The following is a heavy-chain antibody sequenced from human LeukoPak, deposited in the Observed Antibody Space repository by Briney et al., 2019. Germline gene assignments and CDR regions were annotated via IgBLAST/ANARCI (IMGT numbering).Heavy chain of an antibody. CDR2: MNPNSGNT. Sequence: ASVKVSCKASGYTFTSYDINWVRQATGQGLEWMGWMNPNSGNTGYAQKFQGRVTMTRNTSISTAYMELSSLRSEDTAVYYCARGRGTMVRGVIRVFDYWGQGTLVTVSS. D-gene: IGHD3-10*01. CDR3: ARGRGTMVRGVIRVFDY. V-gene: IGHV1-8*01. J-gene: IGHJ4*02. CDR1: GYTFTSYD.